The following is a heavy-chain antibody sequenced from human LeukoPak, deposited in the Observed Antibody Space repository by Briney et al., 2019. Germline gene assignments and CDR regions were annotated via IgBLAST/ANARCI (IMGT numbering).Heavy chain of an antibody. CDR2: VSSSSSYI. Sequence: GGSLRLSCAASGFTFSSYSMNWVRQAPGKGLEWVSSVSSSSSYIYYADSVKGRFTISRDNAKNSLYLQMNSLRAEDTAVYYCARGWMVRGVRHLNFDYWGQGTLVTVSS. D-gene: IGHD3-10*01. CDR1: GFTFSSYS. CDR3: ARGWMVRGVRHLNFDY. V-gene: IGHV3-21*01. J-gene: IGHJ4*02.